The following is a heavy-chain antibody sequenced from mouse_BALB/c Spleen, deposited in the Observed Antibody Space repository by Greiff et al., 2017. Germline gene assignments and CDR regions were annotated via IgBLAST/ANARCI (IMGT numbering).Heavy chain of an antibody. CDR2: ISTYYGDA. Sequence: ESGAELVRPGVSVKISCKGSGYTFTDYAMHWVKQSHAKSLEWIGVISTYYGDASYNQKFKGKATMTVDKSSSTAYMELARLTSEDSAIYYCARGEYGNSWFAYWGQGTLVTVSA. V-gene: IGHV1S137*01. CDR1: GYTFTDYA. D-gene: IGHD2-10*02. CDR3: ARGEYGNSWFAY. J-gene: IGHJ3*01.